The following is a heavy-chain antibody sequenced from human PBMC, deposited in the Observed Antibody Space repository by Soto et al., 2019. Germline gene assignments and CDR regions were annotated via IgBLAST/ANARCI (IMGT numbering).Heavy chain of an antibody. J-gene: IGHJ4*02. CDR3: AKRGGYAISFYDS. CDR2: LSGDGSRA. D-gene: IGHD3-16*01. CDR1: GFKVGGYA. V-gene: IGHV3-23*01. Sequence: GGSPRICCAGTGFKVGGYAVSWVRKAPGKGLEWVSTLSGDGSRAYYADSVRGRFTVSRDNSKSTLYLRMNSLRADDTAIYYCAKRGGYAISFYDSWGQGTLVTGSS.